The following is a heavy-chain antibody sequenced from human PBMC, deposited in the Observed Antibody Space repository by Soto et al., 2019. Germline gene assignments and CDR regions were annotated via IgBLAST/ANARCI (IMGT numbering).Heavy chain of an antibody. J-gene: IGHJ6*03. CDR1: GFTFSNAW. Sequence: GGSLRLSCAASGFTFSNAWMSWVRQAPGKGLEWVGRIKSKTDGGTTDYAAPVKGRFTISRDDSKNTLYLQMNSLKTEDTAVYYCTTDSLRYYYYYMDVWGKGTTVTVSS. CDR2: IKSKTDGGTT. V-gene: IGHV3-15*01. CDR3: TTDSLRYYYYYMDV.